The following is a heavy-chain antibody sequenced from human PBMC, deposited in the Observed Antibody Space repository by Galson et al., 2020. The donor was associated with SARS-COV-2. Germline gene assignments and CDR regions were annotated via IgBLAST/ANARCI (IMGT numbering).Heavy chain of an antibody. CDR3: ASTLHVWGSYRSRYYFDY. CDR2: IYYSGST. V-gene: IGHV4-31*03. D-gene: IGHD3-16*02. J-gene: IGHJ4*02. CDR1: GGSISSGGYY. Sequence: SETLSLTCTVSGGSISSGGYYWSWIRQHPGKGLEWIGYIYYSGSTYYNPSLKSRVTISVDTSKNQFSLKLSSVTAADMAVYYCASTLHVWGSYRSRYYFDYWGQGTLVTVSS.